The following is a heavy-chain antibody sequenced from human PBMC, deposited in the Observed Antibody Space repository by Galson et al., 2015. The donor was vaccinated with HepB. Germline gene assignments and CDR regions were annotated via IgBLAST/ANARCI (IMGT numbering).Heavy chain of an antibody. CDR2: ISWNSGSI. V-gene: IGHV3-9*01. J-gene: IGHJ4*02. CDR1: GFTFDDYA. CDR3: ARGTYYDSSGYYSATPLYDY. Sequence: SLRLSCAASGFTFDDYAMHWVRQAPGKGLEWVSGISWNSGSIRYADSVKGRFTISRDNAKNSLVLQMNSLRAEDTAVYYCARGTYYDSSGYYSATPLYDYWGQGTLVTVSS. D-gene: IGHD3-22*01.